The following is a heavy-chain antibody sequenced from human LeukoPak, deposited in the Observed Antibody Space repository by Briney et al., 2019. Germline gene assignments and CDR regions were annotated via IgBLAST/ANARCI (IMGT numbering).Heavy chain of an antibody. D-gene: IGHD1-1*01. Sequence: GGSLRLSCAASGFTFSDYYMTWIRQAPGKGLEWLSYISSSGSTIYYADSVKGRFTISRDNAKNSLYLQINSLRAEDTAVYYCARDFARGNNWPLGYWGQGTLVTVSS. V-gene: IGHV3-11*01. CDR2: ISSSGSTI. J-gene: IGHJ4*02. CDR1: GFTFSDYY. CDR3: ARDFARGNNWPLGY.